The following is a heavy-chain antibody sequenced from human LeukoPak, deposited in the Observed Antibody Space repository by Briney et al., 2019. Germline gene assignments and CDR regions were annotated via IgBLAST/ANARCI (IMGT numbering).Heavy chain of an antibody. D-gene: IGHD6-19*01. J-gene: IGHJ4*02. CDR3: ARDRITVAATETSFDY. Sequence: GGSLRLSCAASGFTFSSYWMSWVRQAPGKGLEWVANIKQDGSEKYYVDSVKGRFTISRGNAKNSLYLQMNSLRAEDTAVYYCARDRITVAATETSFDYWGQGTLVTVSS. V-gene: IGHV3-7*01. CDR1: GFTFSSYW. CDR2: IKQDGSEK.